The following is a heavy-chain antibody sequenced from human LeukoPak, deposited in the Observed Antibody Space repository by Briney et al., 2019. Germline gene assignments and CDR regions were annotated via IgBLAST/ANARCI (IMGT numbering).Heavy chain of an antibody. J-gene: IGHJ6*03. CDR2: ISSNGGST. Sequence: PGGSLLLSCAASGFTFSSYAMHWVRPAPGKGLEYVSAISSNGGSTYYANSVKGRFTISRDNSKNTLYLQMGSLRAEDMAVYYCARDHYYDSSGYYYKPYYYYMDVWGKGTTVTVSS. V-gene: IGHV3-64*01. D-gene: IGHD3-22*01. CDR3: ARDHYYDSSGYYYKPYYYYMDV. CDR1: GFTFSSYA.